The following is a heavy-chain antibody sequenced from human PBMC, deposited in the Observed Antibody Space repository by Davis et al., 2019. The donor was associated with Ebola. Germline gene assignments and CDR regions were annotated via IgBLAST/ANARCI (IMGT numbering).Heavy chain of an antibody. J-gene: IGHJ4*02. CDR1: GFTFNIFD. D-gene: IGHD2-21*02. CDR3: ARDSDDYCFDY. Sequence: GGSLRLSCAASGFTFNIFDMHWVRQAPGRGLEWVAFVRSHGSDDHYADSVKGQFTISRDNSKNTLYLQMNSLRPEDTAVYYCARDSDDYCFDYWGQGTLVTVSS. V-gene: IGHV3-30*02. CDR2: VRSHGSDD.